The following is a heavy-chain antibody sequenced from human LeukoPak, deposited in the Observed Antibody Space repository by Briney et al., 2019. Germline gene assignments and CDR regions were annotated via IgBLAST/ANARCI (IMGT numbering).Heavy chain of an antibody. Sequence: ASVKVSCKASGYTFTGYYMHWVRQASGQGLEWMGRINPNSGGTNSAQKFQGRVTMTRDTSISTAYMELSRLRSDDTAVYYCARAGDGYNPNFDYWGQGTLVTVSS. CDR1: GYTFTGYY. CDR3: ARAGDGYNPNFDY. D-gene: IGHD5-24*01. J-gene: IGHJ4*02. V-gene: IGHV1-2*06. CDR2: INPNSGGT.